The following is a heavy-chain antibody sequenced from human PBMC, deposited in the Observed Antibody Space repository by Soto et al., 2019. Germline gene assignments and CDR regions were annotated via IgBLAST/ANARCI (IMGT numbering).Heavy chain of an antibody. CDR1: GDSVSSNSAA. Sequence: PSQTLSLTCAISGDSVSSNSAALNWIRQSPSRGLEWLGRTYYRSKWYNDYAVSVKSRITINPDTSKNQFSLQLNSVTPEDTAVYYCARSMMVRGVFNWFDPWGQGTLVTVSS. CDR3: ARSMMVRGVFNWFDP. CDR2: TYYRSKWYN. D-gene: IGHD3-10*01. V-gene: IGHV6-1*01. J-gene: IGHJ5*02.